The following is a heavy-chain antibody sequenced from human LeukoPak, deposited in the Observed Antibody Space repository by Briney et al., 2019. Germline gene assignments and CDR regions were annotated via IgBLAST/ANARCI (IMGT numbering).Heavy chain of an antibody. J-gene: IGHJ4*02. CDR2: IYYSGST. V-gene: IGHV4-39*07. D-gene: IGHD2-15*01. CDR1: AGSISSSSYS. Sequence: SETLSLTCTVSAGSISSSSYSWGWIRQPPGKGLEWIGSIYYSGSTYYNPSLKSRVTISVDTSKNQFSLKLSSVTAADTAVYYCAREVVGGLDYWGQGTLVTVSS. CDR3: AREVVGGLDY.